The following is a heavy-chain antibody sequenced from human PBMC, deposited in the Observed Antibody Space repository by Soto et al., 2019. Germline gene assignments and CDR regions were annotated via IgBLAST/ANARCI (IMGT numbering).Heavy chain of an antibody. Sequence: QVQLVQSGAEVKKPGASVQVSCKVSGYTLTELSMHWVRQAPGKGLLRMGCFDPEDGQRIYAQRFQGRVTMTEDTSTDTAYMELSSLKSEDTAVYYCTTGQRPIRFLEWLSRYYFDYWGQGTLVTVSS. CDR1: GYTLTELS. J-gene: IGHJ4*02. V-gene: IGHV1-24*01. CDR3: TTGQRPIRFLEWLSRYYFDY. D-gene: IGHD3-3*01. CDR2: FDPEDGQR.